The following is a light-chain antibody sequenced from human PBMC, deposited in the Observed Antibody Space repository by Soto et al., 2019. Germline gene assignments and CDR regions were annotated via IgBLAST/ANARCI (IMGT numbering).Light chain of an antibody. CDR2: GAS. J-gene: IGKJ5*01. CDR3: QQRHMWPIT. Sequence: IVLTQSPGTVSLSPGERATLSCRASQTGSSIYLAWYQQKPGQAPRLLIYGASTRATGIPDRFSGSGSGTDFTLTISSLEPEDSAVYYCQQRHMWPITFGQGTRLEIK. CDR1: QTGSSIY. V-gene: IGKV3D-20*02.